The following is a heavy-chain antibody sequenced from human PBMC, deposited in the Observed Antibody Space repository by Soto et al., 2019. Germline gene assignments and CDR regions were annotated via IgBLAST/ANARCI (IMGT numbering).Heavy chain of an antibody. Sequence: GASVKVSCKASGYTFTSYGISWVRQAPGQGLEWMGWISAYNGNTNYAQKLQGWVTMTRDTSISTAYMELSRLRSDDTAVYYCARDGVVVVPAAIEGGYYYYYYGMDVWGQGTTVTVSS. CDR2: ISAYNGNT. CDR3: ARDGVVVVPAAIEGGYYYYYYGMDV. D-gene: IGHD2-2*02. J-gene: IGHJ6*02. V-gene: IGHV1-18*04. CDR1: GYTFTSYG.